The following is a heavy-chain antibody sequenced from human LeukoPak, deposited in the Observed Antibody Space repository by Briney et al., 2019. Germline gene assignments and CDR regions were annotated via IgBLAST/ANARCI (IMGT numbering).Heavy chain of an antibody. CDR3: AGDAYGKHYFDY. CDR1: GFTFSSYA. D-gene: IGHD2-21*01. CDR2: IYTGGTI. V-gene: IGHV3-23*03. J-gene: IGHJ4*02. Sequence: GGSLRLSCAASGFTFSSYAMSWVRQAPGKGLEWVSVIYTGGTIYYTDSVKGRFTISRDNSKNTLYLQMNSLRAEDTAVYYCAGDAYGKHYFDYWGQGTLDTVSS.